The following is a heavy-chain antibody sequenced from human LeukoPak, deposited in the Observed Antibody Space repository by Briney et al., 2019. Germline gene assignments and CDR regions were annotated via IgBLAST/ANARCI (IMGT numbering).Heavy chain of an antibody. D-gene: IGHD4-11*01. V-gene: IGHV1-69*13. CDR3: ARDKSNGYYYYYYMDV. CDR1: GGTFSSYA. J-gene: IGHJ6*03. Sequence: SVKVSCKASGGTFSSYAISWVRQAPGQGLEWMGGIIPIFGTANYAQKFQGRVTITADESTSTAYMELSSLRSEDTAVYYCARDKSNGYYYYYYMDVWGKGTTVTVSS. CDR2: IIPIFGTA.